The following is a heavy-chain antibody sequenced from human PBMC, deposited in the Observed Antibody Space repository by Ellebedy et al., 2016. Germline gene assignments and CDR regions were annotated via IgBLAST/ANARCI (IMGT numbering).Heavy chain of an antibody. Sequence: SETLSLTCNVSGGSVSSDYWNWIRRPPGKGLEWIGYVFHTGTTNYNPSLKSRVTMPVDTSKSQFSLRLTSVTAADMAVYYCAKWNGGWYAFEVWGQGTMVTVSS. CDR3: AKWNGGWYAFEV. CDR1: GGSVSSDY. J-gene: IGHJ3*01. D-gene: IGHD6-19*01. V-gene: IGHV4-59*02. CDR2: VFHTGTT.